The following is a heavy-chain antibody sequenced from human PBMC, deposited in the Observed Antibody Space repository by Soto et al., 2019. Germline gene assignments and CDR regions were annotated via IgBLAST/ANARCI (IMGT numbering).Heavy chain of an antibody. CDR1: GFTFTNYA. CDR2: ISGSGGNT. V-gene: IGHV3-23*01. Sequence: GGSLRLSCAASGFTFTNYAMNWVRQAPGKGLEWVSAISGSGGNTYYADSVRGRFTISRDNAKNTLYLQMNSLRVEDTALYYCARGVRGHYGKDVWGQGTTVTVSS. CDR3: ARGVRGHYGKDV. J-gene: IGHJ6*02. D-gene: IGHD3-10*01.